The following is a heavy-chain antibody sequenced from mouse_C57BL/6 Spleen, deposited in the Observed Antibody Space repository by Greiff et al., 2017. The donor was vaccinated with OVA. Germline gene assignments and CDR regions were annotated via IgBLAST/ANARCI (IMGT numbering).Heavy chain of an antibody. CDR3: TRSYWDEGY. J-gene: IGHJ2*01. D-gene: IGHD4-1*01. CDR2: IDPETGGT. Sequence: QVHVKQSGAELVRPGASVTLSCKASGYTFTDYEMHWVKQTPVHGLEWIGAIDPETGGTAYNQKFKGKAILTADKSSSTAYMELRSLTSEDSAVYYCTRSYWDEGYWGQGTTLTVSS. CDR1: GYTFTDYE. V-gene: IGHV1-15*01.